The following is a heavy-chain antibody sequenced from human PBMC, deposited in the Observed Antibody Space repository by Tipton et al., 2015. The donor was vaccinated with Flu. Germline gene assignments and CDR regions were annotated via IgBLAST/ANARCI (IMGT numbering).Heavy chain of an antibody. V-gene: IGHV4-39*07. CDR3: ARCYVGYPHIY. D-gene: IGHD3-16*01. CDR1: GGSISGGDYY. Sequence: LRLSCTVSGGSISGGDYYWSWIRQPPGKGLEWIASIHHTGVTYYNPSLQSRITISVDTSKNQFSLRLSSVTAADTAVYYCARCYVGYPHIYWGQGSLVTVSS. CDR2: IHHTGVT. J-gene: IGHJ4*02.